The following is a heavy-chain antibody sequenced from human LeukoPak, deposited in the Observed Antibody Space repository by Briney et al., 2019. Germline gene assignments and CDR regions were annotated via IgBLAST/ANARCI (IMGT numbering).Heavy chain of an antibody. Sequence: ASVKVSCKASGYTFTSHGISWVRQAPGQGLEWMGWLSTYFGNTNYVQKFQGRLTMTTDTSTSTAYMELRSLRSDDTAVYYCVRGLDDILTGSEDAFDIWGQGTRVTVSS. CDR2: LSTYFGNT. CDR1: GYTFTSHG. D-gene: IGHD3-9*01. CDR3: VRGLDDILTGSEDAFDI. J-gene: IGHJ3*02. V-gene: IGHV1-18*04.